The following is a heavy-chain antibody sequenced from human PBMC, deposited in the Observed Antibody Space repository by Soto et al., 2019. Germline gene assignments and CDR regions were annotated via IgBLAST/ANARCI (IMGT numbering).Heavy chain of an antibody. D-gene: IGHD5-18*01. CDR3: AKREGNTFGLFH. J-gene: IGHJ4*02. Sequence: EVHLVESGGGLVQPGGSLRLSCAASGFTFSAYWIHWVRQAPEKGLEWVSRIKTDGSSTEYADSVKGRFTISRDNAKNILYLQMDSLRVEDTAVYYCAKREGNTFGLFHWGQGTLVTVSS. CDR2: IKTDGSST. CDR1: GFTFSAYW. V-gene: IGHV3-74*03.